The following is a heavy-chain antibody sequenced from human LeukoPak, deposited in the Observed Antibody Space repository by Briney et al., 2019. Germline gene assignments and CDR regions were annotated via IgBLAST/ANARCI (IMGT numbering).Heavy chain of an antibody. V-gene: IGHV1-24*01. D-gene: IGHD3-22*01. CDR1: GYTLTELS. J-gene: IGHJ3*02. Sequence: ASVKVSCKVSGYTLTELSIHWVRQAPGKWLEWMGDFDPEDGETIYAQKFQGRVTMTEDTSTDTAYMELSSLRSEDTAVYYCATDSRRGYYDSSGYYFDAFDIWGQGTMVTVSS. CDR3: ATDSRRGYYDSSGYYFDAFDI. CDR2: FDPEDGET.